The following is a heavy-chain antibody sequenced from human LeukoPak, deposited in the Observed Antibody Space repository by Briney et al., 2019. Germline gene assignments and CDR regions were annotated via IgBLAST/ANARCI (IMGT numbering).Heavy chain of an antibody. D-gene: IGHD4-17*01. Sequence: SETLSLTCTVSGGSISSSSYYWGWIRQPPGKGLEWIGSIYYSGSTYYNPSLKSRVTISVDTSKNQFSLKLSSVTAADTAVYYCASSYGDYPNYYYYYYMDVWGKGTTVTISS. J-gene: IGHJ6*03. CDR2: IYYSGST. CDR1: GGSISSSSYY. CDR3: ASSYGDYPNYYYYYYMDV. V-gene: IGHV4-39*07.